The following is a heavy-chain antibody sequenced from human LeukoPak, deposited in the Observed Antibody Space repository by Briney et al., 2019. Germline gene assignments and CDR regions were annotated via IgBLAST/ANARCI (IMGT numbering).Heavy chain of an antibody. CDR3: VRGAAATTGLLDY. V-gene: IGHV3-74*01. CDR1: GFTFSTYA. CDR2: FSSDGSTT. J-gene: IGHJ4*02. D-gene: IGHD1-1*01. Sequence: GGSLRLSCAASGFTFSTYAMGWVRQAPGKGLVWVSRFSSDGSTTNYADSVKGRFTISRDNAKNTLYLQMNSLRAEDTAVYYCVRGAAATTGLLDYWGRGTLVTVSS.